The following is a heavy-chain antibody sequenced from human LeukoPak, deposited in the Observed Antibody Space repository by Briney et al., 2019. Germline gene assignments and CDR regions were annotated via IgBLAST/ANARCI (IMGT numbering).Heavy chain of an antibody. J-gene: IGHJ5*02. CDR1: GYTFTGYY. Sequence: ASVKVSCKASGYTFTGYYMHWVRQAPGQGLEWMGWINPNSGGTNYAQKFQGRVTMTRDTSISTAYMELSRLRSDDTAVYYCARESRAVTTLPVWFDPWGQGTLVTVSS. D-gene: IGHD4-11*01. CDR3: ARESRAVTTLPVWFDP. V-gene: IGHV1-2*02. CDR2: INPNSGGT.